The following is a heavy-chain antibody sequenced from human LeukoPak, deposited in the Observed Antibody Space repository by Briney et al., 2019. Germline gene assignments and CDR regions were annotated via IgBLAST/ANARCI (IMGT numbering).Heavy chain of an antibody. Sequence: PSETLSLTCTVSGGSISSYYWSWIRQPPGKGLEWIGYIYYSGSTNYNPSLKSRVTISVDTSKNQFSLKLSSVTAADTAVCYCARRRGYGMDVWGQGTTVTVSS. V-gene: IGHV4-59*08. J-gene: IGHJ6*02. D-gene: IGHD3-10*01. CDR3: ARRRGYGMDV. CDR1: GGSISSYY. CDR2: IYYSGST.